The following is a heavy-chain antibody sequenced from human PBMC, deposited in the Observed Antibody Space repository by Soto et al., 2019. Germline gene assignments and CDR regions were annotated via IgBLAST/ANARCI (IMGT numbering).Heavy chain of an antibody. V-gene: IGHV3-13*01. Sequence: GLPLRLPYAASGFKFSSYDVHWIRQATGKGLEWVSAIGTAGDTYYPGSVKGRFTISRENAKNSLYLQMNSLRAGDTAVYYCARGLSIPAFGRHAFDIWGQGTMVTVSS. CDR2: IGTAGDT. CDR3: ARGLSIPAFGRHAFDI. CDR1: GFKFSSYD. J-gene: IGHJ3*02. D-gene: IGHD3-10*01.